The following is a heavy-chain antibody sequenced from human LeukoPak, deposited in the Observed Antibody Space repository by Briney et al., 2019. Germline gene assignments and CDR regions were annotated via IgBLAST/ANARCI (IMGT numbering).Heavy chain of an antibody. CDR3: CRDRSGGLRGNLGGLFASYYTYYYMDV. J-gene: IGHJ6*03. Sequence: ASVKVSCKASGYGFTMYYMHWVRQAPGQGLEWMRMINPSDGATTYAQKFRVRITMTRDISTTTVYMDLSSLTSEDTAVYFCCRDRSGGLRGNLGGLFASYYTYYYMDVWGRGTTVTVSS. CDR2: INPSDGAT. V-gene: IGHV1-46*01. CDR1: GYGFTMYY. D-gene: IGHD3-16*01.